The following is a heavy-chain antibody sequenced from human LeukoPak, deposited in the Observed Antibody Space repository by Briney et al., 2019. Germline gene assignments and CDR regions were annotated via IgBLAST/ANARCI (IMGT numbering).Heavy chain of an antibody. CDR2: ISSSSSYT. J-gene: IGHJ6*04. CDR3: AGVGRCSGGSCYSWSYYYYYGMDV. D-gene: IGHD2-15*01. CDR1: GFTFSDYY. V-gene: IGHV3-11*06. Sequence: PGGSLRLSCAASGFTFSDYYMSWIRQAPGKGLEWVSYISSSSSYTNYADSVKGRFTISRDNAKNSLYLQMNSLRAEDTAVYYCAGVGRCSGGSCYSWSYYYYYGMDVWGKGTTVTVSS.